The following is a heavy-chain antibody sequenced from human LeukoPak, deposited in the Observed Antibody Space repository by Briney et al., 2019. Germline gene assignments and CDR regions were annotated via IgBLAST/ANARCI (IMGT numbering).Heavy chain of an antibody. CDR3: ARARGYSYGLYCYYYGMDV. D-gene: IGHD5-18*01. J-gene: IGHJ6*02. CDR1: GGSFSGYY. CDR2: INHSGST. V-gene: IGHV4-34*01. Sequence: SETLSLTCAVYGGSFSGYYWSWIRQPPGKGLEWIGEINHSGSTNYNPSLKSRVTISVDTSKNQFSLKLSSVTAADTAVYYCARARGYSYGLYCYYYGMDVWGQGTTVTVSS.